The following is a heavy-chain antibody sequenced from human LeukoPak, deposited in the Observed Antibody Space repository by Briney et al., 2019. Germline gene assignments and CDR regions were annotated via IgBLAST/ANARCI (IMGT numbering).Heavy chain of an antibody. J-gene: IGHJ3*02. CDR3: ARGYGDYFGGCPFDI. Sequence: GGSLRLSCAASGFTVRSNYMNWVRQAPGKGLEWVSTIYSGGNTYYADSVKGRFTISSDISKNTLYLQMNSLRAEDTAVYYCARGYGDYFGGCPFDIWDQGTMVTVSS. CDR2: IYSGGNT. V-gene: IGHV3-66*01. CDR1: GFTVRSNY. D-gene: IGHD4-17*01.